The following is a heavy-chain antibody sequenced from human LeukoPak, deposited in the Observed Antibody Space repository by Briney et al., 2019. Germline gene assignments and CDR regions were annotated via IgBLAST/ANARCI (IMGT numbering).Heavy chain of an antibody. CDR2: IKQDGSEK. V-gene: IGHV3-7*03. D-gene: IGHD3-3*01. Sequence: PGGSLRLSCAASGFTFSSYWMSWVRQAPGKGLEWVANIKQDGSEKYYVDSVKGRFTISGDNAKNSLYLQMNSLRAEDTAVYYCAREYYDFWSGYYRGDYFDYWGQGTLVTVSS. CDR3: AREYYDFWSGYYRGDYFDY. CDR1: GFTFSSYW. J-gene: IGHJ4*02.